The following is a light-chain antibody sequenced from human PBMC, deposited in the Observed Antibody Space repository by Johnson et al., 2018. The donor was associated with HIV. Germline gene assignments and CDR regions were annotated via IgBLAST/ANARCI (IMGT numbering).Light chain of an antibody. CDR2: ENN. V-gene: IGLV1-51*02. CDR3: GTWDTSLRAGVV. Sequence: QSVLTQSPSVSAAPGQKVTISCSGSSSNIGNNYVSWYQQVPGTAPKLLIHENNKRPSGIPDRFPGSKSGTSATLGITDLQTGDEADYYCGTWDTSLRAGVVFGTGTKVTVL. J-gene: IGLJ1*01. CDR1: SSNIGNNY.